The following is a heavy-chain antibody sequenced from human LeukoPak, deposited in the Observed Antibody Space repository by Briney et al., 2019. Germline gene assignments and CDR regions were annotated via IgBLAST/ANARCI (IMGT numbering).Heavy chain of an antibody. J-gene: IGHJ3*02. Sequence: PSETPSLTCTVSGGSISSYYWSWIRQPPGKGLEWIGYSGSTNYNPSLNSRVTISVDTSKNQFSLKLSSVTAADTAVYYCARVKTYYYDRWGRGTMVTVSS. D-gene: IGHD3-10*01. V-gene: IGHV4-59*12. CDR1: GGSISSYY. CDR2: SGST. CDR3: ARVKTYYYDR.